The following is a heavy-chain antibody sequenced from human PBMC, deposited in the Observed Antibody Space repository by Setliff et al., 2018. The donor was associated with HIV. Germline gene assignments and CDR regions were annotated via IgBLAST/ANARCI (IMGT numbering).Heavy chain of an antibody. D-gene: IGHD6-13*01. J-gene: IGHJ5*02. CDR3: ARDGISSSWYSWFDP. Sequence: SETLSLTCTVFGGSISSYYWSWIRQPAGKGLEWIGRIYTSGSTNYNPSLKSRVTMSVDTSKNQFSLKLSSVTAADTAVYYCARDGISSSWYSWFDPWGQGTLVTVSS. V-gene: IGHV4-4*07. CDR2: IYTSGST. CDR1: GGSISSYY.